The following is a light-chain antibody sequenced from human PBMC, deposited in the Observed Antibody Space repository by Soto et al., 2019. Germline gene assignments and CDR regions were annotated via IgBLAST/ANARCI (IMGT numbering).Light chain of an antibody. CDR3: QHHNDYQYT. V-gene: IGKV1-9*01. J-gene: IGKJ2*01. CDR1: QAISSS. Sequence: DIQLTQSPSFLSASVGDRVTITCRASQAISSSLAWYQHNPGKAPKLLIYAASTLQNGVPSSFSGSGSGTEFPLTINSLQPEDFATYYYQHHNDYQYTFGQGTKVEIK. CDR2: AAS.